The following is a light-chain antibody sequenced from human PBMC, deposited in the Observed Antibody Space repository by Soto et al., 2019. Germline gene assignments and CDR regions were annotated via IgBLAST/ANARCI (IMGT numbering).Light chain of an antibody. CDR2: KDS. Sequence: SYELTQPSSVSVSPGQTARITCSGDILAKEYARWFQQKPGQAPVVVIYKDSERPSGIPERFSGSTSGTTVTLTISGAHVEDDGDYYCYSAADNIWVFGGGTKVTVL. J-gene: IGLJ3*02. CDR1: ILAKEY. CDR3: YSAADNIWV. V-gene: IGLV3-27*01.